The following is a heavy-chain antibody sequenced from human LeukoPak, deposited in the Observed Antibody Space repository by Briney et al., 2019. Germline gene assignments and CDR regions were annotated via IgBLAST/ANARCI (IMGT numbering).Heavy chain of an antibody. CDR1: GGSISGYY. J-gene: IGHJ5*02. D-gene: IGHD2-2*01. V-gene: IGHV4-59*01. Sequence: SETLSLTCTVSGGSISGYYWSWIRQPPGKGLEWIGYVYDSGSTNYNPSLRSRVAMSLDTSKNQFSVELSSVTSADTAVYYCARDQSSTWGGYNWFDPWGQGTLVTVSS. CDR2: VYDSGST. CDR3: ARDQSSTWGGYNWFDP.